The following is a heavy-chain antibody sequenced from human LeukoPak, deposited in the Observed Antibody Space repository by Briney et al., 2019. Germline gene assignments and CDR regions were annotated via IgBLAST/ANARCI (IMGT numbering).Heavy chain of an antibody. V-gene: IGHV1-69*02. CDR2: IIPILGIA. J-gene: IGHJ4*02. CDR1: GGTFSSYT. D-gene: IGHD4-11*01. CDR3: ASPMTTVKPV. Sequence: SVKVSCKASGGTFSSYTISWVRLAPRQGLEWMGRIIPILGIAHYAQKFQGRVAITADKSTSTAYMELSSVRSEDTAVYYCASPMTTVKPVWGQRTLVTVSS.